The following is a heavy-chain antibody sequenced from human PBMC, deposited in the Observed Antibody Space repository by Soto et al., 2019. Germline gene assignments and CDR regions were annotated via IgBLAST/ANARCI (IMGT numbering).Heavy chain of an antibody. CDR2: ISSSSSYI. J-gene: IGHJ5*02. V-gene: IGHV3-21*01. CDR1: GFTFSSYS. CDR3: ARGHSSTRSWFDP. Sequence: GGSLRLSCAASGFTFSSYSMNWVRQSPGKGLEWVSSISSSSSYIYYADSVKGRFTISRDNAKNSLYLQMNSLRAEDTAVYYCARGHSSTRSWFDPWGQGTLVTVSS. D-gene: IGHD6-13*01.